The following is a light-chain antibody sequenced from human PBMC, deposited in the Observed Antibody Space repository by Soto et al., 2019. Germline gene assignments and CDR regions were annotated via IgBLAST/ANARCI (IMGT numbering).Light chain of an antibody. CDR3: QQYGSSPGT. CDR1: ESVSSN. J-gene: IGKJ1*01. Sequence: EIVLTQSPATLSVSPGERATLSCRASESVSSNVAWYQQKPGQAPRRLIYGASSRATGIPDRFSGSGSGTDFTLTISRLEPEDFAVYYCQQYGSSPGTFGQGTKVDIK. CDR2: GAS. V-gene: IGKV3-20*01.